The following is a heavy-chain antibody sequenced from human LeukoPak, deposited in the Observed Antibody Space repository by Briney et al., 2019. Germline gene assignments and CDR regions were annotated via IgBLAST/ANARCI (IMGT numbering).Heavy chain of an antibody. CDR3: ARVDSSGYLSGSPPALDY. J-gene: IGHJ4*02. Sequence: PGGSLRLSCAASGFTFSSYWMHRVRQVPGKGLVWVSRINSDGSSTTYADSVKGRFTISRDSAKNTLYLQMNSLRAEDMAVYYCARVDSSGYLSGSPPALDYWGQGTLVTVSS. V-gene: IGHV3-74*01. CDR1: GFTFSSYW. CDR2: INSDGSST. D-gene: IGHD3-22*01.